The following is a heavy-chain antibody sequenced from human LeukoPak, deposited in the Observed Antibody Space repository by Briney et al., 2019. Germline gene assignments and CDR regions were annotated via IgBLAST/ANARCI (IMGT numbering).Heavy chain of an antibody. Sequence: GGSLRLSCAASGFTFSTYSMDWVRQAPGRGLEWISYISSSSNTIYYADSVKGRFAISRDNAKNSLYLQMNSLRAEDTAVYYCARGATGDRLGYLGQGSLVTVSS. J-gene: IGHJ4*02. V-gene: IGHV3-48*01. CDR3: ARGATGDRLGY. CDR1: GFTFSTYS. D-gene: IGHD7-27*01. CDR2: ISSSSNTI.